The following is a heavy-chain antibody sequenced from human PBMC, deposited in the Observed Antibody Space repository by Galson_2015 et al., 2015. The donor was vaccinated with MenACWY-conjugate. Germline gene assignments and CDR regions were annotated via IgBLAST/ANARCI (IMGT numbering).Heavy chain of an antibody. CDR3: ARRRPRDIGVGFDS. J-gene: IGHJ3*02. Sequence: ETLSLTCRVSGGSISSNDFYCGWFRPPPGEGLEWFGNIHYSGGTYHNPSVKGRFTTSAEMTKYQFSLNQASVTAADTAVYASARRRPRDIGVGFDSCGQATLFTVSS. V-gene: IGHV4-39*01. CDR1: GGSISSNDFY. CDR2: IHYSGGT. D-gene: IGHD2-15*01.